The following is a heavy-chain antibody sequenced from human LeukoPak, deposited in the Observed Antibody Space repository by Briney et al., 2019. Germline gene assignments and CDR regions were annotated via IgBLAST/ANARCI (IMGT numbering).Heavy chain of an antibody. D-gene: IGHD2-2*01. CDR1: GFTFSSYA. V-gene: IGHV3-23*01. J-gene: IGHJ5*02. CDR3: XRDXRGTTSPGWLDP. CDR2: ISGRGVTT. Sequence: PGGSLRLSCAASGFTFSSYAMTWVGQAPGKGLEGVSEISGRGVTTYYADSVKGRFTISRDNSHNPLCLQMNTLRAEATAVYYCXRDXRGTTSPGWLDPWGQGTLVTVSS.